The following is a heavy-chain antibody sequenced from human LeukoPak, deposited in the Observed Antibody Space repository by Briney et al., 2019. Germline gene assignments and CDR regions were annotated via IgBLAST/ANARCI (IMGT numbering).Heavy chain of an antibody. CDR3: ARQGTYYDKIYYFDY. D-gene: IGHD3-16*01. CDR1: GGSISSSTTY. J-gene: IGHJ4*02. Sequence: PSETLSLTRTVSGGSISSSTTYWGWIRQPPGKGLEWIASIFYSGRTWNNPSLKSRVTISVDTSKNQFSLKVSAVTAADTAVYYCARQGTYYDKIYYFDYWGQGTLVTVSS. V-gene: IGHV4-39*01. CDR2: IFYSGRT.